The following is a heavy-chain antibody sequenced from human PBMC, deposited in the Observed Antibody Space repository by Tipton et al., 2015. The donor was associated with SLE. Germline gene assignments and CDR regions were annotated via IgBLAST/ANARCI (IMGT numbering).Heavy chain of an antibody. Sequence: LRLSCAVSDYSISSGYYWGWIRQPPGKGLEWIGYIYHSGNTYYNPSLKSRVTISVDTSKNQFSLKLSSVTAADTAVYYCARKVNGQRWLQWGAFDIWGQGTMVTVSS. D-gene: IGHD5-24*01. CDR3: ARKVNGQRWLQWGAFDI. CDR1: DYSISSGYY. J-gene: IGHJ3*02. CDR2: IYHSGNT. V-gene: IGHV4-38-2*01.